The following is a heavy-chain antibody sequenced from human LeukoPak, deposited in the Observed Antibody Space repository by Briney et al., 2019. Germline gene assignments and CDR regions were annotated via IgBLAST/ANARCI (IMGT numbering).Heavy chain of an antibody. Sequence: SETLSLTCTVSGGSISSYYWSWIRQPPGKGLEWIGYIYYSGSTNYNPSLKSRVTISVDTSKNQLSLKLSSVTAADTAVYYCAMAYYYDSSGYYLWGQGTLVTVSS. CDR2: IYYSGST. J-gene: IGHJ4*02. CDR1: GGSISSYY. D-gene: IGHD3-22*01. CDR3: AMAYYYDSSGYYL. V-gene: IGHV4-59*01.